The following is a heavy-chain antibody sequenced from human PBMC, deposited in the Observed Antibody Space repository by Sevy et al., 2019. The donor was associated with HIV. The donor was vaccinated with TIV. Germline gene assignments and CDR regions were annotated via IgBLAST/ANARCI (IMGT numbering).Heavy chain of an antibody. CDR3: ARDGDLGDSSGYYSYYFDY. V-gene: IGHV3-21*01. Sequence: GGSLRLSCAASGFTFSSYSMNWVRQAPGKGLEWVSSISSSSYIYYADSVKGRFTISRDNAKNSLYLQMNSLRAEDTAVYYCARDGDLGDSSGYYSYYFDYWGQGTLVTVSS. D-gene: IGHD3-22*01. J-gene: IGHJ4*02. CDR2: ISSSSYI. CDR1: GFTFSSYS.